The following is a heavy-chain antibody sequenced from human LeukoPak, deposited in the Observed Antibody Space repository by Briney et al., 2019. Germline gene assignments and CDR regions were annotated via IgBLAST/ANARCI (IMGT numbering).Heavy chain of an antibody. CDR3: ARGYSKNYYYYYYMDV. V-gene: IGHV4-34*01. CDR1: GGSFSGYY. CDR2: INHSGST. D-gene: IGHD4-11*01. Sequence: SETLSLTCAVYGGSFSGYYWSWIRQPPGKGLEWIGEINHSGSTNYNPSLKSRVTISVDTSKNQFSLKLSSVTAADTAVYYCARGYSKNYYYYYYMDVWGKGTTVTVSS. J-gene: IGHJ6*03.